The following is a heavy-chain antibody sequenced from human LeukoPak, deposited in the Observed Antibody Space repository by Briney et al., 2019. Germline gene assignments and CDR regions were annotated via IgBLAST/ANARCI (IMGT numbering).Heavy chain of an antibody. CDR3: VRRRSIGYDYALDY. V-gene: IGHV5-51*01. J-gene: IGHJ4*02. D-gene: IGHD3-22*01. CDR1: GYTFTSYW. Sequence: GESLKISCKGSGYTFTSYWIGWVRQMPGKGLEWMGIIYPGDSDTRYSPSFQGQVTISADKSVSTAYLQWSSLKASDSAMYYCVRRRSIGYDYALDYWGQGTLVTVSS. CDR2: IYPGDSDT.